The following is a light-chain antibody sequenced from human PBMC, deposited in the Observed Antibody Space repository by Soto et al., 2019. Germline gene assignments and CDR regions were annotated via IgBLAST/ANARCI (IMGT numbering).Light chain of an antibody. V-gene: IGKV1-5*03. CDR1: QSINDW. CDR3: QHYNSYSPAT. Sequence: DIQMTQSPSTLSASVGDRVTITCRASQSINDWLAWYQQKPGRAPTLLIYKASNLESGVPSRFSGSGSGTEFTLIISSLQPDDFASYYCQHYNSYSPATFGQGTKVEIK. CDR2: KAS. J-gene: IGKJ1*01.